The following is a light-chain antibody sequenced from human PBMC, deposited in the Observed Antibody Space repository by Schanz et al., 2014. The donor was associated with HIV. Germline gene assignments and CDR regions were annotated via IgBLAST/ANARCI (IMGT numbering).Light chain of an antibody. CDR2: GAS. J-gene: IGKJ4*01. Sequence: EIVMTQSPAILSVSPGERATLSCRASQTVSSNLAWYQQKPGQAPRLLIYGASTRVTGIPARFSGSGSGTEFTLTISRLEPEDFAVYYCQHYGDSRGTFGGGTKVDFK. CDR1: QTVSSN. V-gene: IGKV3-15*01. CDR3: QHYGDSRGT.